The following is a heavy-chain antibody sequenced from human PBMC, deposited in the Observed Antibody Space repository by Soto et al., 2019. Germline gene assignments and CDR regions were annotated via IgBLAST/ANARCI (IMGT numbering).Heavy chain of an antibody. CDR1: GYTFTGYY. V-gene: IGHV1-2*02. CDR2: INPNSGGT. CDR3: ARSRVKYYDILTGYYPIFDY. Sequence: ASVKVSCKASGYTFTGYYMHWVRPAPGQGLEWMGWINPNSGGTNYAQKFQGRVTMTRDTSISTAYMELSRLRSDDTAVYYCARSRVKYYDILTGYYPIFDYWGQGTLVTVSS. D-gene: IGHD3-9*01. J-gene: IGHJ4*02.